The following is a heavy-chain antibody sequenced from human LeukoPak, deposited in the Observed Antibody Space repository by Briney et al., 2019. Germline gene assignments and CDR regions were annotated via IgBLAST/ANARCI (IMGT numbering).Heavy chain of an antibody. CDR2: IYPGDSDT. J-gene: IGHJ5*02. V-gene: IGHV5-51*01. CDR3: ARQNYDFWSGYYSWFDP. D-gene: IGHD3-3*01. Sequence: GESLKISCQGSGYSFTSYWIGWVRQMPGKGLEWMGIIYPGDSDTRYSPSFQGQVTISADKSISTAYLQWSSLKASDTAMYYCARQNYDFWSGYYSWFDPWGQGTLVTVSS. CDR1: GYSFTSYW.